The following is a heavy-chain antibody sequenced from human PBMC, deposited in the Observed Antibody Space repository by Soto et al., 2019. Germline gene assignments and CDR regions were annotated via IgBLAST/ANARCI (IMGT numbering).Heavy chain of an antibody. J-gene: IGHJ5*02. V-gene: IGHV4-30-4*01. Sequence: PSETLTLTCTVSDGSISSGEYYWRWIRQPPGKGMEWIGYIYYSGSTYYNPSLKSRVTISVDTSRNQFSLKLSSVTAADTAVYFCAREGGQYYDSSGSWNHWFDPWGQGTLVTVSS. CDR1: DGSISSGEYY. CDR2: IYYSGST. D-gene: IGHD3-22*01. CDR3: AREGGQYYDSSGSWNHWFDP.